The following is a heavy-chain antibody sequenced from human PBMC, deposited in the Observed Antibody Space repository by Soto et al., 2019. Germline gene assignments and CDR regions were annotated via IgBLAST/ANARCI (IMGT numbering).Heavy chain of an antibody. CDR1: GGSISSYY. V-gene: IGHV4-59*01. D-gene: IGHD5-12*01. Sequence: QVQLQESGPGLVKPSETLSLTCTVSGGSISSYYWNWIRQPPGKGLEWIGYIYYSGSTKYNPSLKSRVTMSVDTSKNQFSLKLSSVTAADTAVYYCAREGEMATISWFDLWGQGTLVTVSS. J-gene: IGHJ5*02. CDR3: AREGEMATISWFDL. CDR2: IYYSGST.